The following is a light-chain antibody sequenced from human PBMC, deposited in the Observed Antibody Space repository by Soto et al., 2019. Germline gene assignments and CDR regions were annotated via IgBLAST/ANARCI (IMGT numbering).Light chain of an antibody. CDR1: QSVSSR. CDR3: QHYAHNSPIT. Sequence: EIVLPQSPGTLDLSPGGRATLSCRASQSVSSRLAGYQQSPGRAPRLLISGASSRATGIPDRFSGSGSGTDVTLTIRRLEPEDFALYYCQHYAHNSPITCGQGKRLAIK. V-gene: IGKV3-20*01. CDR2: GAS. J-gene: IGKJ5*01.